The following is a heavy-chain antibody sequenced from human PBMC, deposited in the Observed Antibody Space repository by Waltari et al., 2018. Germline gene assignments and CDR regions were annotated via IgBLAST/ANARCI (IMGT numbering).Heavy chain of an antibody. CDR2: VRGDGKT. CDR1: GDSMTSTDC. D-gene: IGHD2-15*01. V-gene: IGHV4-4*02. CDR3: ARDRGRGLYLDS. Sequence: QLQLQESGPGLVKPSGTLSLTCTVSGDSMTSTDCWSWVRQPTRKGLEWVGQVRGDGKTNYNPSFAGRVAVSLDTSINQFSLRVTSATAADTAVYYCARDRGRGLYLDSWGQGTLVTVSP. J-gene: IGHJ4*02.